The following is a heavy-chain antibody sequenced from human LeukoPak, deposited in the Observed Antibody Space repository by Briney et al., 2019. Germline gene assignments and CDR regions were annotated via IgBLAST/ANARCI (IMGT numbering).Heavy chain of an antibody. Sequence: ASVKVSCKASGYTFTGYYIHWVRQAPGQGLEWMGWINPNNGDTNFAQKFQGRVTMTRDTSISTVYMELSRLRSDDTAVYYCARPRADSSGYYYVGAFDIWGQGTMVTVSS. CDR2: INPNNGDT. J-gene: IGHJ3*02. D-gene: IGHD3-22*01. CDR1: GYTFTGYY. V-gene: IGHV1-2*02. CDR3: ARPRADSSGYYYVGAFDI.